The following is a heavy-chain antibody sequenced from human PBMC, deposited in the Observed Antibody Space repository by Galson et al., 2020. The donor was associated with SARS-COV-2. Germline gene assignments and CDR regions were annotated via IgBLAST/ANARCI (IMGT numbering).Heavy chain of an antibody. CDR1: GYNFSGYY. Sequence: DSVKVSCKGSGYNFSGYYIHWVRQAPGQGLEWMGWINTNTGATNYAQNFQARVTMTRDTPISTAYMELSSLRHDDTAVYYCATQPRIVAVGGHYYYGMDVWGQGTTVIVSS. CDR3: ATQPRIVAVGGHYYYGMDV. CDR2: INTNTGAT. J-gene: IGHJ6*02. V-gene: IGHV1-2*02. D-gene: IGHD3-22*01.